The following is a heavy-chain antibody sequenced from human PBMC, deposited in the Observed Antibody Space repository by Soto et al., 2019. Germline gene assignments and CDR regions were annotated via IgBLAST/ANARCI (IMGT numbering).Heavy chain of an antibody. J-gene: IGHJ4*02. V-gene: IGHV1-18*01. Sequence: QVHLVQSGAEVKKPGASVKVSCKASSYTFTNFGISWVRQAPGQGLEWMGWISAYSGNTNYAQKFQGRVTMTTDTSTSTAYMELRSLRSDVTAVYYCARDLGIAVADIRGIPFDYWGQGTLVTVSS. CDR1: SYTFTNFG. CDR3: ARDLGIAVADIRGIPFDY. D-gene: IGHD6-19*01. CDR2: ISAYSGNT.